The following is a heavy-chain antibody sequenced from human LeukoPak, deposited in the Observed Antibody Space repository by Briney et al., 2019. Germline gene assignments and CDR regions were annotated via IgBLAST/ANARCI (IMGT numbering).Heavy chain of an antibody. D-gene: IGHD6-19*01. CDR2: ISNSGST. J-gene: IGHJ4*02. CDR1: GGSINRGTFF. V-gene: IGHV4-61*01. Sequence: SETLSLTCAVSGGSINRGTFFWTWIRKPPGKGLEWIGYISNSGSTNYHPSLKSRVTISSDTSKTQLTLKLTSVTAADTAVYYCARVLGDEQWLVPDYWGQGTLVTVSS. CDR3: ARVLGDEQWLVPDY.